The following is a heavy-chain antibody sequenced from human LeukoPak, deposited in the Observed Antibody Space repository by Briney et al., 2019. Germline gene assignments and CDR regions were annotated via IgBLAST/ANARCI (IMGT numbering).Heavy chain of an antibody. CDR1: GYTFTGYY. V-gene: IGHV1-2*02. CDR2: INPNSGGT. D-gene: IGHD3-22*01. J-gene: IGHJ3*02. CDR3: ARDLVVIPTSDAFDI. Sequence: GASVKVSCKASGYTFTGYYMHWVRQAPGQGLEWMGWINPNSGGTNYAQKFQGRVTMTRDTSISTAYMELSRLRSDDTAVYYCARDLVVIPTSDAFDIWGQGTMVTVSS.